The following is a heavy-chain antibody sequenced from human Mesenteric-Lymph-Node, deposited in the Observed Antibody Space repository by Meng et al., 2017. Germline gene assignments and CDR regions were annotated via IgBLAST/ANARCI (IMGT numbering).Heavy chain of an antibody. CDR3: ARETKRASGGVIVNY. D-gene: IGHD3-16*02. CDR1: GGSISSSSYY. J-gene: IGHJ4*02. CDR2: IYYSGST. V-gene: IGHV4-39*07. Sequence: SETLSLTCTVSGGSISSSSYYWGWIRQPPGKGLEWIGSIYYSGSTYYNPSLKSRVTISVDTSKNQFSLKLSSVTAADTAVYYCARETKRASGGVIVNYWGQGTLVTVSS.